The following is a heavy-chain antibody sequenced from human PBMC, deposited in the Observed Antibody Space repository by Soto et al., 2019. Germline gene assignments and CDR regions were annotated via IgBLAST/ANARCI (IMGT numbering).Heavy chain of an antibody. CDR2: IYYSGST. CDR3: ARASFFSDSCFDY. D-gene: IGHD3-3*02. J-gene: IGHJ4*02. V-gene: IGHV4-31*02. Sequence: GLEWIGYIYYSGSTSYNPYYNTSLRSRVTISVDTSKNQFSLKLSSVTAAESAMYYCARASFFSDSCFDYWGQGTLVTVSS.